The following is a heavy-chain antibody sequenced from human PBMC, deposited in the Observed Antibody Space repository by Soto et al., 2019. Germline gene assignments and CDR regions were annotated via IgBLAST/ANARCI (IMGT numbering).Heavy chain of an antibody. CDR1: GGSISSYY. CDR2: IYYSGST. Sequence: QVQLQESGPGLVKPSETLSLTCTVSGGSISSYYWSWIRQPPGKGLEWIGYIYYSGSTNYNPSLKGRVTISVDTSKNQFSLKLSSVTAADTAVYYCACGSGSYYNVWAYYYGMDVWGQGTTVTVSS. V-gene: IGHV4-59*08. CDR3: ACGSGSYYNVWAYYYGMDV. D-gene: IGHD3-10*01. J-gene: IGHJ6*02.